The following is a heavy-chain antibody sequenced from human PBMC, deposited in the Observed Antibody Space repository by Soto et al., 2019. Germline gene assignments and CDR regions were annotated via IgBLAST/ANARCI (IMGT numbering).Heavy chain of an antibody. Sequence: ASVKVSCKASGGTFSSYTISWVRQAPGQGLEWMGRIIPILGIANYAQKFQGRVTITADKSTSTAYMELSSLRSEDTAVYYCALEWFGELRGGSGWFDPWGQGTLVTVSS. D-gene: IGHD3-10*01. CDR1: GGTFSSYT. CDR2: IIPILGIA. V-gene: IGHV1-69*02. J-gene: IGHJ5*02. CDR3: ALEWFGELRGGSGWFDP.